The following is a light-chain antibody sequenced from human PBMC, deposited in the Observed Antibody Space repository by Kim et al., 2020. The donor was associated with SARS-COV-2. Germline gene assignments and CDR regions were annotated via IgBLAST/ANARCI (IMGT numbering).Light chain of an antibody. Sequence: SYELTQPPSVSVSPGQTARITCSGDKLGDKYACWYQQKPGQSPVSVMYQNKKRPSGIPERFSGSNSGNTATLIISGTQAMDEADYYCQAWDISTLVFGGG. V-gene: IGLV3-1*01. CDR1: KLGDKY. CDR3: QAWDISTLV. J-gene: IGLJ2*01. CDR2: QNK.